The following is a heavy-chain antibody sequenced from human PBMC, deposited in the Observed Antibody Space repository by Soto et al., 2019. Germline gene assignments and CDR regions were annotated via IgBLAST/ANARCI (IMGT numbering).Heavy chain of an antibody. CDR3: ARAVMIHTIFGVVSYGMDV. D-gene: IGHD3-3*01. Sequence: SETLSLTCTVSGGSISSGVHYWSWILQPPGKGLELIGYIFYTGSTYYNPSLNSLVTMSVDTSKNQFSLKLSSGAAEDTAVYYCARAVMIHTIFGVVSYGMDVWGQGTTVTVSS. CDR2: IFYTGST. V-gene: IGHV4-31*01. J-gene: IGHJ6*02. CDR1: GGSISSGVHY.